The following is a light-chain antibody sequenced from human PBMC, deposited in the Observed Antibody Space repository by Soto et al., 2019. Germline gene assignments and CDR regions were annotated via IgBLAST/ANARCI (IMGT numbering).Light chain of an antibody. Sequence: DIVMTQSPDSLAVSLGERATINCKSSQSVLYSSNNKNYLGWYQQKVGQPPKLLIYWASTRESGVPERFSGSGSGTDFTLTISSLQAEDVAVYYCQQYYSKPLTFGGGTKVEIK. CDR2: WAS. CDR1: QSVLYSSNNKNY. V-gene: IGKV4-1*01. CDR3: QQYYSKPLT. J-gene: IGKJ4*01.